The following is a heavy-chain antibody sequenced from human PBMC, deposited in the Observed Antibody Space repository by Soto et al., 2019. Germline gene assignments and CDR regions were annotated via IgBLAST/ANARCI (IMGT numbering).Heavy chain of an antibody. CDR2: ISGNGEII. CDR3: ARDVDADFRTDFDY. D-gene: IGHD4-17*01. J-gene: IGHJ4*02. Sequence: PGGSLRLSCAASGFTFSSYWMHWIRRAPGKGLEWISYISGNGEIIQYAASARGRFTISRDNAENSVYLEMDSLRAEDTALYYCARDVDADFRTDFDYWGRGTLVTVSS. V-gene: IGHV3-11*01. CDR1: GFTFSSYW.